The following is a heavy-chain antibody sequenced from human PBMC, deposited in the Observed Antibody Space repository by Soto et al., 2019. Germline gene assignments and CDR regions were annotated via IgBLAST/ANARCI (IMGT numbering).Heavy chain of an antibody. J-gene: IGHJ4*02. CDR3: VRHYCDGGNCYQFDH. Sequence: SETLSLTCTVSGGSISSDYCSWIRQSPGKGLEWIGVISSRATTNYNPSLKSRAIVSIDTSKNQFSLKLFSVTAADTAVYYCVRHYCDGGNCYQFDHWGQGTPVT. CDR2: ISSRATT. V-gene: IGHV4-59*08. CDR1: GGSISSDY. D-gene: IGHD2-15*01.